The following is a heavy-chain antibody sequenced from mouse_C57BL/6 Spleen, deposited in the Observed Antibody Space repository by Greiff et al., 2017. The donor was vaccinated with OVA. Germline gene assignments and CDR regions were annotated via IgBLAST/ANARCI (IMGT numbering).Heavy chain of an antibody. V-gene: IGHV5-6*01. CDR1: GFTFSSYG. CDR3: ARHGYYSIYENYIDY. J-gene: IGHJ2*01. D-gene: IGHD2-5*01. CDR2: ISSGGSYT. Sequence: EVHLVESGGDLVKPGGSLKLSCAASGFTFSSYGMSWVRQTPDKRLEWVATISSGGSYTYYPDSVKGRFTISRDNATNTPYLQISSLKSEDTAIYDCARHGYYSIYENYIDYWGQGTTLTVSS.